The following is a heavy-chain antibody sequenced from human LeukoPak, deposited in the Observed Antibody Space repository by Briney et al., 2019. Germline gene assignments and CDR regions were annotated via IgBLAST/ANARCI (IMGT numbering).Heavy chain of an antibody. CDR3: AREASWFSSSWYFDY. CDR2: IYYSGST. Sequence: ASETLSLTCTVSGGSISSYYWSWIRQPPGKGLEWIGYIYYSGSTNYNPSLKSRFTISVDTSKNQFSLKLSSVTAADTAVYYCAREASWFSSSWYFDYWGQGTLVTVSS. J-gene: IGHJ4*02. D-gene: IGHD6-13*01. V-gene: IGHV4-59*01. CDR1: GGSISSYY.